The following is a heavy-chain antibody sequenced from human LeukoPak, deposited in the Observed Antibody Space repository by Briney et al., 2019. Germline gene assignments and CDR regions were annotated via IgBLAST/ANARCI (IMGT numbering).Heavy chain of an antibody. J-gene: IGHJ4*02. CDR3: AREGFLVGAIAYHY. CDR1: GDSISSSSYF. Sequence: SETLSLICTVSGDSISSSSYFWGWIRRPPGKGLVWIGSIYYSGSTYYNPSLKSRVIISVDTSKNQFSLKLSSVTAADTAVYYCAREGFLVGAIAYHYWGQETLVTVSS. D-gene: IGHD1-26*01. V-gene: IGHV4-39*07. CDR2: IYYSGST.